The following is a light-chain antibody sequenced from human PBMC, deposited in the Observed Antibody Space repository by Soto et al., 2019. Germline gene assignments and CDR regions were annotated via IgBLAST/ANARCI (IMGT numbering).Light chain of an antibody. CDR3: QTWDSDTVI. V-gene: IGLV4-60*02. CDR1: SGHRTFI. CDR2: LEGSGTY. J-gene: IGLJ2*01. Sequence: QSVLTQSSSASASLGSSVKLTCTLSSGHRTFIIAWHQQQPGKAPRYLMNLEGSGTYNKGSGVPDRFSGSSSGADRYLTISNLQFEDEADYYCQTWDSDTVIFGGGTQLTVL.